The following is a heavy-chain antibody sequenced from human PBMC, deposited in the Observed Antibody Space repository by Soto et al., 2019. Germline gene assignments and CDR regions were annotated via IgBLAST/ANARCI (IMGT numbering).Heavy chain of an antibody. CDR1: GFTFSTYS. D-gene: IGHD4-4*01. V-gene: IGHV3-21*01. CDR2: ISGSGNYT. Sequence: GGSLRLSCAASGFTFSTYSMNWVRQAPGKGLEWVSSISGSGNYTHYADFLRGRFTISRDNAKTSLYLQMNSLRAEDTAVYYCAREGINNYNEYYFDSWGQGTVVTVSS. J-gene: IGHJ4*02. CDR3: AREGINNYNEYYFDS.